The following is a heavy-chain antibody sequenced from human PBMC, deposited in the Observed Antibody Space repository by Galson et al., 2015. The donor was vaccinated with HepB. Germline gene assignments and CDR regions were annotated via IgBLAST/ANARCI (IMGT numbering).Heavy chain of an antibody. CDR2: INPSGGGT. V-gene: IGHV1-46*01. D-gene: IGHD2-15*01. CDR3: AQGRGYSKFDY. CDR1: GYTFTSFY. J-gene: IGHJ4*02. Sequence: SVKVSCKASGYTFTSFYMHWVRQAPGQGLEWMGIINPSGGGTIYAPKFRGRVTMTRDTSTSTVYMELSSLRSEDTAVYYCAQGRGYSKFDYWGQGTLVTVSS.